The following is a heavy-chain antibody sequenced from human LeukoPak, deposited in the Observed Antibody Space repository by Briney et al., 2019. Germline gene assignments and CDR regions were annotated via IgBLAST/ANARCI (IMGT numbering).Heavy chain of an antibody. D-gene: IGHD7-27*01. CDR3: ARVQAAGDGYYFDY. CDR1: GGSFSTYY. Sequence: PSETLSLTCAVYGGSFSTYYWTWIRQSPGEGLEWIGEINYSGSTKYNPSLKSRVTISADTSKNQFSVKLSSVTAADTAVYFCARVQAAGDGYYFDYWGQGNLVTVSS. CDR2: INYSGST. J-gene: IGHJ4*02. V-gene: IGHV4-34*01.